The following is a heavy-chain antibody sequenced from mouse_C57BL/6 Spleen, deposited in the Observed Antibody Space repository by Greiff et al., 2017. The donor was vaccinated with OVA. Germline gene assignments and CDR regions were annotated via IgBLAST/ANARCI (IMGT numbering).Heavy chain of an antibody. V-gene: IGHV14-3*01. CDR1: GFNIKNTY. D-gene: IGHD2-3*01. Sequence: EVQLVESVAELVRPGASVKLSCTASGFNIKNTYMHWVKQRPEQGLEWIGRIDPANGNTKYAPKFQGKATITADTSSNTAYLQLSSLTSEDTAIYYCARGLLLRGYAMDYWGQGTSVTVSS. CDR3: ARGLLLRGYAMDY. CDR2: IDPANGNT. J-gene: IGHJ4*01.